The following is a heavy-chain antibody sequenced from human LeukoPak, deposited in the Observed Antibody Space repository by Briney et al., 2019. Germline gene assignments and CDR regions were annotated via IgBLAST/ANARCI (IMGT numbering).Heavy chain of an antibody. CDR1: GFTFSSFT. J-gene: IGHJ4*02. CDR2: ISYDANNK. V-gene: IGHV3-30*04. CDR3: ARDYSSGWRFDY. Sequence: GGSLRLSCAASGFTFSSFTIHWVRQAPGKGLEWVAVISYDANNKYYADSVKGRFTISRDNAKNTLYLQMNSLRTEDTAIYYCARDYSSGWRFDYWGQGTLVTVSS. D-gene: IGHD6-19*01.